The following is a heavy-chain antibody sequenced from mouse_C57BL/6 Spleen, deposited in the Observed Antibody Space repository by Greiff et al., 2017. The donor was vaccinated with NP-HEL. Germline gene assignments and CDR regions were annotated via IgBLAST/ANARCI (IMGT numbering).Heavy chain of an antibody. Sequence: EVQLQQSGPELVKPGASVKISCKASGYSFTGYYMNWVKQSPEKSLEWIGEINPSTGGTTYNQKFKAKATLTVDKSSSTAYMQLKSLTSEDSAVYYCADQAWFAYWGQGTLVTVSA. CDR1: GYSFTGYY. CDR3: ADQAWFAY. D-gene: IGHD3-2*02. J-gene: IGHJ3*01. CDR2: INPSTGGT. V-gene: IGHV1-42*01.